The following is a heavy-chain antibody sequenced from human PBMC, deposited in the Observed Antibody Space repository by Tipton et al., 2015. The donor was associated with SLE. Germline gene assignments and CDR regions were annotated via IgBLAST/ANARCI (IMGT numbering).Heavy chain of an antibody. V-gene: IGHV3-30*02. D-gene: IGHD2-15*01. CDR3: AKDCGYCSGGGCYTGSPNFYYYYCMDV. CDR1: GFIFNNYG. CDR2: IRLDGSNK. Sequence: SLRLSCAASGFIFNNYGMHWVRQAPGKGLEWVAFIRLDGSNKYYVDSVKGRFTISRDNSKNTLFLQMNTLRREDTAVYYCAKDCGYCSGGGCYTGSPNFYYYYCMDVWGQGTTVTVSS. J-gene: IGHJ6*02.